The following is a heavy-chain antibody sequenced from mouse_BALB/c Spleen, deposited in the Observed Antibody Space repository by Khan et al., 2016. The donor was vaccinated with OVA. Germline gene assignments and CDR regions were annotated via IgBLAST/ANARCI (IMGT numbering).Heavy chain of an antibody. CDR1: GYTFTSYT. D-gene: IGHD2-14*01. J-gene: IGHJ3*01. CDR3: VRDGAYYRNDGWFAY. V-gene: IGHV1-4*01. CDR2: INPSNGYT. Sequence: VQLQESGAELARPGASVKMSCKASGYTFTSYTIHWIKLRPGQGLEWIGYINPSNGYTNYNQKFKDKATLTADKSSTTAYMQLSSLTSDDSAVYNSVRDGAYYRNDGWFAYWGQGTQVTVSA.